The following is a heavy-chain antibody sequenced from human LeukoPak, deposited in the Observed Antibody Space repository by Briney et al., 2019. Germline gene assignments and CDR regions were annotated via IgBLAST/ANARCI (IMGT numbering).Heavy chain of an antibody. V-gene: IGHV4-30-4*08. CDR2: IYYSGTT. D-gene: IGHD2-21*02. CDR1: GGSISSGDYY. J-gene: IGHJ3*02. CDR3: ARGEPGDSDAFVI. Sequence: SQTLSLTCTVSGGSISSGDYYWSWIRQPPGKGLEWIGYIYYSGTTYYNPSLKSRLTISLDTSKNHFSLKLSSVTAADTAVYYCARGEPGDSDAFVIWGQGTMVTVSS.